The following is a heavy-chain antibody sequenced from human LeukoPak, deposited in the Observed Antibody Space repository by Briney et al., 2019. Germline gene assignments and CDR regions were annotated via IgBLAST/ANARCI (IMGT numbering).Heavy chain of an antibody. CDR2: IYSGGST. CDR1: GFTVSSNY. CDR3: ARGYYYDSSGPFDY. J-gene: IGHJ4*02. V-gene: IGHV3-53*01. Sequence: PGGSLRLSCAASGFTVSSNYMSWVRQAPGKGLEWVSVIYSGGSTYYADSVKGRFTISRDNSKNTLYLQMNSLRAEDTAVYYCARGYYYDSSGPFDYWGQGTLVTVSS. D-gene: IGHD3-22*01.